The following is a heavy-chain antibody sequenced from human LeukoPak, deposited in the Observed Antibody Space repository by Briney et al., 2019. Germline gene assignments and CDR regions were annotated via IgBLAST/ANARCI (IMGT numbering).Heavy chain of an antibody. CDR1: GGTFSSYA. J-gene: IGHJ4*02. CDR3: ARVPELGIGYFDY. Sequence: SVKVSCKASGGTFSSYAISWVRQAPGQGLEWMGGIIPIFGTANYAQKFQGRVTITADESTSTAYMELSSLRSEDTAVYYCARVPELGIGYFDYWGQGTLVTVSS. D-gene: IGHD7-27*01. V-gene: IGHV1-69*13. CDR2: IIPIFGTA.